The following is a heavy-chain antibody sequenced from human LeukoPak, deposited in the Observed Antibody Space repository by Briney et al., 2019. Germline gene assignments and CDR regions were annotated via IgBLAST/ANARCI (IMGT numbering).Heavy chain of an antibody. J-gene: IGHJ4*02. Sequence: SETLSLTCTVSGGSISTFSWSWIRQFPGKGLEWIGSIYIKSTNYNPSLKSRVAISVDTSKNQFSLKLDSVTTADTAVYYCARDTTVASGMQYWGQGTLVTVSS. CDR3: ARDTTVASGMQY. CDR2: IYIKST. D-gene: IGHD6-19*01. CDR1: GGSISTFS. V-gene: IGHV4-59*01.